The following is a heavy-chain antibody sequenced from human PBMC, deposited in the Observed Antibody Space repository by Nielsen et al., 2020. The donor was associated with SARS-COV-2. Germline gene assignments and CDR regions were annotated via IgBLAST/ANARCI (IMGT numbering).Heavy chain of an antibody. V-gene: IGHV3-74*01. D-gene: IGHD2-21*01. J-gene: IGHJ6*02. Sequence: GGSLRLSCAASGFTFSSNWMHWARQAPGKGLVWVSRINSDGSYTRYADSVKGRFTISRDNARNTLYLQMNSLRVEDTAVYYCTRDWYSAMDVWGQGTTVTVSS. CDR2: INSDGSYT. CDR3: TRDWYSAMDV. CDR1: GFTFSSNW.